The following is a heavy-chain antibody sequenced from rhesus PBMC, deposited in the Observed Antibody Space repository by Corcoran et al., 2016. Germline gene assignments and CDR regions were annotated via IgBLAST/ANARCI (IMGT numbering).Heavy chain of an antibody. CDR3: ARNYEDDYGYFPVDY. CDR2: IYGSSGST. V-gene: IGHV4-160*01. D-gene: IGHD3-9*01. J-gene: IGHJ4*01. CDR1: GGSISSNY. Sequence: QVQLQESGPGLVKPSETLSLTCAVSGGSISSNYWSWIRQPPGKGLEWIVCIYGSSGSTYYNPSLKSRVTISTDTSKNQFSLKLSSVTAADTAVYYCARNYEDDYGYFPVDYWGQGVLVTVSS.